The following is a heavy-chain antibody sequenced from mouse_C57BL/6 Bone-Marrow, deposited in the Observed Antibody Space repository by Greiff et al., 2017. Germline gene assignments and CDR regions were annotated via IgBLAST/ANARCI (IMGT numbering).Heavy chain of an antibody. CDR2: IYPGDGDT. D-gene: IGHD2-2*01. Sequence: VKLQESGPELVKPGASVKISCKASGYAFSSSWMNWVKQRPGKGLEWIGRIYPGDGDTNYNGKFKGKATLTADKSSSTAYMQLSSLTSEDSAVYFCAKIYYGYARGYYAMDYWGQGTSVTVSS. CDR3: AKIYYGYARGYYAMDY. V-gene: IGHV1-82*01. J-gene: IGHJ4*01. CDR1: GYAFSSSW.